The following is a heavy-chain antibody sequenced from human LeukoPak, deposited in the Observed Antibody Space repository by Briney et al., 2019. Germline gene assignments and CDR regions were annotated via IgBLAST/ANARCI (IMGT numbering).Heavy chain of an antibody. J-gene: IGHJ4*02. CDR2: ISSSSSYI. V-gene: IGHV3-21*01. CDR1: GFTFSSYN. Sequence: GGSLRLSCAASGFTFSSYNMNWVRQAPGKGLEWVSPISSSSSYIYYADSVKGRFTISRDNAKNSLYLQMNSLRAEDTAVYYCAREKAVGTVTTIDYWGQGTLVTVSS. D-gene: IGHD4-17*01. CDR3: AREKAVGTVTTIDY.